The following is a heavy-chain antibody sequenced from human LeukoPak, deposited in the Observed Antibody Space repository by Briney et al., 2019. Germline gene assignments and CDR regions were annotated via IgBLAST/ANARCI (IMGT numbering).Heavy chain of an antibody. Sequence: GVSLRLSCAASGFTFSTYSMHWVRQAPGKGLEWVSFISTSYSTIYADSVKGRFTISRDNAKNSVYLQMNSLRAEDTAVYYCARSHYYLDSWGQGTLVTVSS. CDR2: ISTSYSTI. CDR3: ARSHYYLDS. CDR1: GFTFSTYS. V-gene: IGHV3-48*01. J-gene: IGHJ4*02.